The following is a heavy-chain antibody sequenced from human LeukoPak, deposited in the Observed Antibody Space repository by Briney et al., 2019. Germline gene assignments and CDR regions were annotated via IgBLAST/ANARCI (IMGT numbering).Heavy chain of an antibody. CDR2: ISSSSSYI. J-gene: IGHJ4*02. CDR1: GFTFSSYS. D-gene: IGHD5-18*01. Sequence: GGSLRLSCAASGFTFSSYSMDWVRQAPGKGLEWVSSISSSSSYIYYADSVKGRFTISRDNAKNSLYLQMNSLRAEDTAVYYCARGRETAMVSWYFDYWGQGTLVTVSS. V-gene: IGHV3-21*01. CDR3: ARGRETAMVSWYFDY.